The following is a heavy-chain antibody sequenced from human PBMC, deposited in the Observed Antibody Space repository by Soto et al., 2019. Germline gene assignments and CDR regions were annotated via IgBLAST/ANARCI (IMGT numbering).Heavy chain of an antibody. J-gene: IGHJ6*02. V-gene: IGHV4-34*01. CDR2: INHRGST. Sequence: SETLSLTCAVYGGSFNGYYWSWILQPPGKGLEWIGEINHRGSTNNNPSLKTRVSISVDTSKNQFSLKLSSVTAADTAVYYCARTPWYSSSWYNYYYGMDVWGQGTTVTVSS. CDR1: GGSFNGYY. D-gene: IGHD6-13*01. CDR3: ARTPWYSSSWYNYYYGMDV.